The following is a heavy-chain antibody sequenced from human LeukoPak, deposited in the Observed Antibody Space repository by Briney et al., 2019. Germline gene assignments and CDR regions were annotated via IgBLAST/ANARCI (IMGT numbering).Heavy chain of an antibody. CDR3: ARQAEGSSSGPYSFDC. Sequence: SETLSLTCTVSGGSITTSRYYWGWIRQPPGKVLERIGSAFNGGNSYYNPSLKSRVTVAVDTPKNQFSLRLTSMTAADTALYCWARQAEGSSSGPYSFDCWGQGTLLTVSA. CDR1: GGSITTSRYY. V-gene: IGHV4-39*01. CDR2: AFNGGNS. J-gene: IGHJ4*02. D-gene: IGHD5-18*01.